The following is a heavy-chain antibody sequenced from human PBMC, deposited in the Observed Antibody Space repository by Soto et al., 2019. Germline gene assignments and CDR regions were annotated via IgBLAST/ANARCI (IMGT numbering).Heavy chain of an antibody. V-gene: IGHV4-39*01. CDR2: IYYSGST. J-gene: IGHJ3*02. D-gene: IGHD5-18*01. CDR1: GGSISSSSYY. Sequence: KSSETLSLTCTVSGGSISSSSYYWGWIRQPPGKGLEWIGSIYYSGSTYYNPSLKSRVTISVDTSKNQFSLKLSSVTAADTAVYYCARRPAMADLGAFDIWGQGTMVTVSS. CDR3: ARRPAMADLGAFDI.